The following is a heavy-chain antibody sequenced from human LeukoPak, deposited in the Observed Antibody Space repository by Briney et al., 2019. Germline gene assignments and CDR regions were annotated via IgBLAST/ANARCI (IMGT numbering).Heavy chain of an antibody. D-gene: IGHD3-10*01. CDR3: ARDDGWDYYGSGRTKGYFDY. Sequence: GSLRLSCAASGFTFSSYAMSWVRQSPGKGLEWIGEIYHSGTTNYNPSLKSRVTISVDKSKNQFSLKLSSVTAADTAVYYCARDDGWDYYGSGRTKGYFDYWGQGTLVTVSS. J-gene: IGHJ4*02. CDR2: IYHSGTT. V-gene: IGHV4-4*02. CDR1: GFTFSSYAM.